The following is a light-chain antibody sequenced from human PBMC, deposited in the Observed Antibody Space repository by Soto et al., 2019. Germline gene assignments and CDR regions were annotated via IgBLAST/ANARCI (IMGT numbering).Light chain of an antibody. CDR2: VVS. J-gene: IGLJ1*01. CDR3: SSYTSSSTYV. V-gene: IGLV2-14*01. Sequence: QSALTQPASVSGSPAQSITISCTGTSSDVGGYNYVSWYQQHPGKAPKLMIYVVSNRPSGVSNRFSGSKSGNTASLTISGLQAEDEADYYCSSYTSSSTYVLGNGTKLTVL. CDR1: SSDVGGYNY.